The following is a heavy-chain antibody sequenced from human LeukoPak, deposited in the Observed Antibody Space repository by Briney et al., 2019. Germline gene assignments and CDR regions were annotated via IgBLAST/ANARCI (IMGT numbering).Heavy chain of an antibody. CDR2: INEDGSEK. V-gene: IGHV3-7*05. CDR3: ARDGPHYDFWSGPAY. J-gene: IGHJ4*02. CDR1: GFTFSSYW. Sequence: PGGSLRLSCEASGFTFSSYWMSWVRQAPGKGLEGVANINEDGSEKYYVESVKGRFTISRDNAKNSLYLQMDSLRAEDTAVYYCARDGPHYDFWSGPAYWGQGTLVTVSS. D-gene: IGHD3-3*01.